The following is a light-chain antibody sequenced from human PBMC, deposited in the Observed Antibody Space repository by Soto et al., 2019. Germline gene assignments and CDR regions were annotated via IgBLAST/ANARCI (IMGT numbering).Light chain of an antibody. CDR2: EVS. J-gene: IGLJ2*01. V-gene: IGLV2-14*01. Sequence: QSALTQPASVSGSPGQSITISCTGTSSDVGGYNYVSWYQQHPGKAPKLMIYEVSNRPSGVSNRFSGSKSGNTASLTISGLQAEDEADYSCSSSTSSATPVVFGGGTKLTVL. CDR1: SSDVGGYNY. CDR3: SSSTSSATPVV.